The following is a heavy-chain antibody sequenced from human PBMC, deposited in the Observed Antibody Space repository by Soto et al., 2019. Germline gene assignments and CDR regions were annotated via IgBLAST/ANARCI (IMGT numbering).Heavy chain of an antibody. V-gene: IGHV3-23*01. CDR2: MSGSSSTT. CDR1: GLTFSNYA. D-gene: IGHD1-7*01. Sequence: EVRLLESGGGLVQPGGSLRLSCATSGLTFSNYAMSWVRQAPGGGLEWVSSMSGSSSTTYYADSVRGRFTISRDRSKNTLYLQMSSLRAADTSLYYCAKNQERELPRVIDFWGQGTLVTVSS. J-gene: IGHJ4*02. CDR3: AKNQERELPRVIDF.